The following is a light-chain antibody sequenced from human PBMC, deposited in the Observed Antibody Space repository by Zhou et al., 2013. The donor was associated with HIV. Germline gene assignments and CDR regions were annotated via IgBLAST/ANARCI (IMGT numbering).Light chain of an antibody. CDR1: QSVSSY. CDR3: QEYGGSPIT. J-gene: IGKJ5*01. CDR2: DVS. Sequence: EIVLAQSPATLSLSPGERATLSCRASQSVSSYLAWYQQKPGQAPRLLIYDVSNRATGIPARFSGSGSGTDFTLTISSLEPEDFAVYYCQEYGGSPITFGQGTRLEIK. V-gene: IGKV3-11*01.